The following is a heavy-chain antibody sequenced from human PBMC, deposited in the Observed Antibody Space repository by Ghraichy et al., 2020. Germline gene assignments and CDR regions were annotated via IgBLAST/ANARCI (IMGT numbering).Heavy chain of an antibody. Sequence: GGSLRLSCAASGFTFSSYAMHWVRQAPGKGLEWVAVIQHDGSNQYYADSVKGRVTISRDNSKNTMYLQMSSLRVEDTAIYYCARLYFGGFDSWGQGTLVTVSS. CDR3: ARLYFGGFDS. V-gene: IGHV3-30*04. J-gene: IGHJ4*02. CDR1: GFTFSSYA. CDR2: IQHDGSNQ. D-gene: IGHD3-10*01.